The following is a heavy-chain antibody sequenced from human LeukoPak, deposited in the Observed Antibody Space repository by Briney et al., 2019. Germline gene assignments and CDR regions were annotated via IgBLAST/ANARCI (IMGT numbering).Heavy chain of an antibody. CDR2: IYTSGST. D-gene: IGHD5-24*01. CDR3: ARVFGLRDGYNYVDY. J-gene: IGHJ4*02. V-gene: IGHV4-61*02. Sequence: PSETLSLTCTVSGDSISSGDYYWSWIRQPAGKGLEWIGRIYTSGSTNYNPSLKSRVTISVDTSKNQFSLKLSSVTAADTAVYYCARVFGLRDGYNYVDYWGQGTLVTVSS. CDR1: GDSISSGDYY.